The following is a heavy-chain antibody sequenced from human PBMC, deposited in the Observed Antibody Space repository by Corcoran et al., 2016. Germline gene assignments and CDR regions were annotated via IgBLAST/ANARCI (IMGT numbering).Heavy chain of an antibody. CDR3: ARGRGLWFGELRVYFVY. Sequence: QVQLQQWGAGLLKPSETLSLTCAVYGGSFSGYYWSWIRQPPGKGLEWIGEINHSGSTNYNPSLKSRVTISVDTSKNQFSLKLSSVTAADTAVYYCARGRGLWFGELRVYFVYWGQGTLVTVSS. CDR2: INHSGST. CDR1: GGSFSGYY. D-gene: IGHD3-10*01. V-gene: IGHV4-34*01. J-gene: IGHJ4*02.